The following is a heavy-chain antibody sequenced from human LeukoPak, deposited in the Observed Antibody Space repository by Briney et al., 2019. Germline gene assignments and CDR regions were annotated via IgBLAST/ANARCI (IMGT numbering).Heavy chain of an antibody. CDR2: INHSGST. J-gene: IGHJ5*02. CDR1: GGSFSGYY. Sequence: SETLSLTCAVYGGSFSGYYWSWIRQPPGKGLEWIGEINHSGSTNYNPSLKSRVTISVDTSKNQFSLKLCSVTAADTAVYYCARGGLRVWYSSGWHWFDPWGQGTLVTVSS. D-gene: IGHD6-19*01. V-gene: IGHV4-34*01. CDR3: ARGGLRVWYSSGWHWFDP.